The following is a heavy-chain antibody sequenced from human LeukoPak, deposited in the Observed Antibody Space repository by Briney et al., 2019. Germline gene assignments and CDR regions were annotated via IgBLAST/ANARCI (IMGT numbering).Heavy chain of an antibody. CDR3: ARDQGGEQSY. J-gene: IGHJ4*02. V-gene: IGHV3-48*01. D-gene: IGHD3-16*01. CDR1: GFTFSSYS. Sequence: PGGSLRLSCAASGFTFSSYSMNWVRQAPGKGLEWVSYISSFSGTIYYADSVKGRFTISRDNAKNSLYLQVNSLRAEDTAVYYCARDQGGEQSYWGQGALVTVSS. CDR2: ISSFSGTI.